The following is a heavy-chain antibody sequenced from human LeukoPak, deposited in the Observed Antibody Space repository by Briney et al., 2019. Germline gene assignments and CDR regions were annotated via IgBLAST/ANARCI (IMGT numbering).Heavy chain of an antibody. Sequence: PGGSLRLSCAASGFTFITCAMHWVRQAPGKGLEWVAVISYHGSNKDYADSVKGRFAISRDNSKNTLYLQMNSLRAEDTAVYYCARDPDSGSYRYYYYGMDVWGQGTTVTVSS. D-gene: IGHD1-26*01. CDR1: GFTFITCA. CDR2: ISYHGSNK. V-gene: IGHV3-30*09. CDR3: ARDPDSGSYRYYYYGMDV. J-gene: IGHJ6*02.